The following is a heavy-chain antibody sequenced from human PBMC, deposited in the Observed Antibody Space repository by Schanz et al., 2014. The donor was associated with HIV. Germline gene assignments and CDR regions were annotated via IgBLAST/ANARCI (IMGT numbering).Heavy chain of an antibody. CDR1: GGSISSGGYY. CDR3: ARENHQPTGTHEVGKPQYRSGLDV. D-gene: IGHD1-1*01. CDR2: IYYSGST. V-gene: IGHV4-31*03. Sequence: QVQLQESGPGLVKPSETLSLTCSVSGGSISSGGYYWSWIRQHPGKGLEWIGYIYYSGSTYYNPSLQSRTTISLDTSKTRFSLRLNSVTAADTAVYYCARENHQPTGTHEVGKPQYRSGLDVWGQGTTVTVSS. J-gene: IGHJ6*02.